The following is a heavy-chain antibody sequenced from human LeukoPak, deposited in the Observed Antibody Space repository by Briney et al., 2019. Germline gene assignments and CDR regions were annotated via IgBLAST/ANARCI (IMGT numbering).Heavy chain of an antibody. J-gene: IGHJ6*02. CDR1: GGSFSGYY. V-gene: IGHV4-34*01. Sequence: PSETLSLTCAAYGGSFSGYYWSWIRQPPGKGLEWIGEINHSGSTNYNPSLKSRVTISVDTSKNQFSLKLSSVTAADTAVYYCARVAYYYGSGSPRGDYYYYGMDVWGQGTTVTVSS. D-gene: IGHD3-10*01. CDR3: ARVAYYYGSGSPRGDYYYYGMDV. CDR2: INHSGST.